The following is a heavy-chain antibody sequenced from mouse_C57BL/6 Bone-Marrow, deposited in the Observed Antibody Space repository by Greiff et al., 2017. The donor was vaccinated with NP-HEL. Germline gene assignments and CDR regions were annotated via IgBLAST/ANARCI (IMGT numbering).Heavy chain of an antibody. CDR3: ARYDGYFSWVAY. Sequence: VQLQQSGAELARPGASVKMSCKASGYTFTSYTMHWVKQRPGQGLEWIGYINPSSGYTQYHQKFKDKATLTADKSSSTAYMQLSSLTSEDSAVYYCARYDGYFSWVAYWGQGTLVTVSA. CDR1: GYTFTSYT. D-gene: IGHD2-3*01. V-gene: IGHV1-4*01. CDR2: INPSSGYT. J-gene: IGHJ3*01.